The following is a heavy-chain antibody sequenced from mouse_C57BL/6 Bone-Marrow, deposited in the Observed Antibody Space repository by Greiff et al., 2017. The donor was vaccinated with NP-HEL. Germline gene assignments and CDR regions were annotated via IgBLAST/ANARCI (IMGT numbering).Heavy chain of an antibody. CDR2: INPGSGGT. CDR1: GYAFTNYL. J-gene: IGHJ2*01. D-gene: IGHD4-1*01. V-gene: IGHV1-54*01. CDR3: ARCPNWDYFDY. Sequence: QVQLQQSGAELVRPGTSVKVSCKASGYAFTNYLIEWVKQRPGQGLEWIGVINPGSGGTNYNEKFKGKATLTADKSSSNAYMQLSSLTSEDSAVYFCARCPNWDYFDYWGQGTTLTVSS.